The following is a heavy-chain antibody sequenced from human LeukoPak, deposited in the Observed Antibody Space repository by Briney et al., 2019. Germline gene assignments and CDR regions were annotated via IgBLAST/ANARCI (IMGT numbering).Heavy chain of an antibody. CDR1: GGTFSSYA. D-gene: IGHD7-27*01. CDR2: IIPIFGTA. V-gene: IGHV1-69*05. CDR3: ARAPRSWGFDY. Sequence: SVKVSCKASGGTFSSYAISWVRQAPGQGLEWMGGIIPIFGTANYAQKFQGRVTMTRGASINTAYMELTNLRSEDTAVYYCARAPRSWGFDYWGQGTLVTVSS. J-gene: IGHJ4*02.